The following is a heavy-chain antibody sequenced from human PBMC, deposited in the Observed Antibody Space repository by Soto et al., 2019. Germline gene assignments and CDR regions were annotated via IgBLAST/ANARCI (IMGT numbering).Heavy chain of an antibody. CDR3: AKARDQQWVRLPFDY. D-gene: IGHD6-19*01. CDR2: FLATSENT. Sequence: EVQLLESGGGLVQPGGSLRLSCVGSGFFFSSYTMTWVRQAPGKGLEWVSSFLATSENTYYADSVRGRFTISRDNSKNTLFLQMNSLTAEDTAMYYCAKARDQQWVRLPFDYWGQGILGSVSS. J-gene: IGHJ4*02. CDR1: GFFFSSYT. V-gene: IGHV3-23*01.